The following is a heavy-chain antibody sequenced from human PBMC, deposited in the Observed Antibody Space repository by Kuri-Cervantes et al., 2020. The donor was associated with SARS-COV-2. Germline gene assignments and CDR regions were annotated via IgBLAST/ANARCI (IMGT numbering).Heavy chain of an antibody. D-gene: IGHD1-7*01. CDR1: GASISSNTYY. CDR3: ARQVELSLDEYGMDI. CDR2: VSYTGNT. Sequence: SETLSLTCSVSGASISSNTYYWGWIRQPPGKGLEWIGSVSYTGNTYLNPSLMSRVTISVHTSKTQFSLNLSSVTVADTAVYYCARQVELSLDEYGMDIWGQGTTVTVSS. V-gene: IGHV4-39*01. J-gene: IGHJ6*02.